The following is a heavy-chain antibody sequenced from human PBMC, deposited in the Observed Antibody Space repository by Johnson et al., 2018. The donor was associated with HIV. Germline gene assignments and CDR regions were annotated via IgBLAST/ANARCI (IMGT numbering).Heavy chain of an antibody. CDR2: ISSDGSAK. CDR3: ARDWDAYGAFDI. CDR1: GFTFSNYA. Sequence: QVQLVESGGGLVQPGRSLRLSCAASGFTFSNYAVHWVRQAPGKGLEWVAVISSDGSAKYYADSVKGPFTISRDNSKNTLYLQLNTLRAADTAVYYCARDWDAYGAFDIWGQGTMVTVSS. D-gene: IGHD1-26*01. J-gene: IGHJ3*02. V-gene: IGHV3-30-3*01.